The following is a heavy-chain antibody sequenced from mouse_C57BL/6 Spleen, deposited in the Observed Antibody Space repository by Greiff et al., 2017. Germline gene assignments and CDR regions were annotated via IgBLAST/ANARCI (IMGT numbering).Heavy chain of an antibody. Sequence: QVTLKEPGPGILQPSQTLSLTCSFSGFSLSTFGMGVGWIRPPSGKGLEWLAHIWWDDDKYYNPALKSRLTISKDTSKNQVFLQIANVDTADTATYYCARLHDGDSRYFDVWGTGTTVTVSS. CDR3: ARLHDGDSRYFDV. D-gene: IGHD3-3*01. J-gene: IGHJ1*03. V-gene: IGHV8-8*01. CDR1: GFSLSTFGMG. CDR2: IWWDDDK.